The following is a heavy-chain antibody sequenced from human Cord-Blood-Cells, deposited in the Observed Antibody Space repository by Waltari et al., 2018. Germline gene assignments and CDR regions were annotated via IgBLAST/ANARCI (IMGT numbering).Heavy chain of an antibody. Sequence: QVQLQQWGAGLLTPSETLSLTCAVYGGSFSGYYWSCFRQPPGKGLEWIGEINHSGSTNYNPSLKSRVTISVDTSKNQFSLKLSSVTAADTAVYYCARGYYGSGSYYNFDYWGQGTLVTVSS. CDR2: INHSGST. D-gene: IGHD3-10*01. CDR1: GGSFSGYY. J-gene: IGHJ4*02. CDR3: ARGYYGSGSYYNFDY. V-gene: IGHV4-34*01.